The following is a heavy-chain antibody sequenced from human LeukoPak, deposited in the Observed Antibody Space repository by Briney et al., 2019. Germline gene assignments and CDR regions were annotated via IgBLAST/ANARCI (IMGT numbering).Heavy chain of an antibody. V-gene: IGHV3-74*01. Sequence: GGSLRLSCAASGFSFRTNWMHWVRQAPGKGLVWVSHINSDGNTIRYADSVKGRFTISRDNAKNTLYLQMNSLRAEDTAVYYCARRVSTGSYFDLWGRGTLVTVSS. CDR3: ARRVSTGSYFDL. CDR1: GFSFRTNW. D-gene: IGHD5/OR15-5a*01. CDR2: INSDGNTI. J-gene: IGHJ2*01.